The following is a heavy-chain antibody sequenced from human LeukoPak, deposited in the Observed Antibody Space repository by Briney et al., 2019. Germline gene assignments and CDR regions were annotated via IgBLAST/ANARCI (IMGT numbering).Heavy chain of an antibody. Sequence: GRSLRLSCAASGFTFSSYGMHWVRQAPGKGLEWVAVISYDGSNRYYADSVKGRFTISRDNSKNTLYLQMNSLRAEDTAVYYCAYARGSSWTNGMDVWGQGTTVTVSS. J-gene: IGHJ6*02. D-gene: IGHD6-13*01. CDR3: AYARGSSWTNGMDV. CDR2: ISYDGSNR. CDR1: GFTFSSYG. V-gene: IGHV3-30*03.